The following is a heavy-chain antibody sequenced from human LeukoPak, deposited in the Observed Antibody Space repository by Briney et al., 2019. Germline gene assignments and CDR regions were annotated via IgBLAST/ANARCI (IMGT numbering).Heavy chain of an antibody. D-gene: IGHD3-10*01. V-gene: IGHV3-13*01. J-gene: IGHJ3*02. Sequence: GGSLRLSCAASGFTFSSYDMHRVRQATGKGLEWVSAIGTAGDTYYPGSVKGRFTISRENAKNSLYLQMNSLRAGDTAVYYCARTWARDGSGSYYKGAFDIWGQGTMVTVSS. CDR1: GFTFSSYD. CDR2: IGTAGDT. CDR3: ARTWARDGSGSYYKGAFDI.